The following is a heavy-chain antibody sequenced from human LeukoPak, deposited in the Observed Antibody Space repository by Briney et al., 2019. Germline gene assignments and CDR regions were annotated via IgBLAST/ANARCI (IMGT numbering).Heavy chain of an antibody. J-gene: IGHJ4*02. D-gene: IGHD3-10*01. V-gene: IGHV3-23*01. CDR1: GFTFSKYA. Sequence: PGGSLRLSCAASGFTFSKYAMNWVRQAPGKGLEWVSLISTSGTTHYADSVKGRFTISRDNSKNMLYLEVISLTADDTAVYYCAKDDAWLRFGEWSQGTLVTVSS. CDR2: ISTSGTT. CDR3: AKDDAWLRFGE.